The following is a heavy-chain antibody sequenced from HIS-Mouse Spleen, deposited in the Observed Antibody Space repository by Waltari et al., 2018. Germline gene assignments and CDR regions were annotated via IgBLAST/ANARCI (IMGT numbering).Heavy chain of an antibody. V-gene: IGHV3-53*01. J-gene: IGHJ2*01. CDR3: ARGGLAAAGWYFDL. CDR1: GFTVSSNY. D-gene: IGHD6-13*01. Sequence: EVQLVASGGGLIQPGGSLGLSCAAPGFTVSSNYMSWVRRAPGKGLEWVSVIYSGGRTYYADSVKGRFTISRDNSKNTLYLQMNSLRAEDTAVYYCARGGLAAAGWYFDLWGRGTLVTVSS. CDR2: IYSGGRT.